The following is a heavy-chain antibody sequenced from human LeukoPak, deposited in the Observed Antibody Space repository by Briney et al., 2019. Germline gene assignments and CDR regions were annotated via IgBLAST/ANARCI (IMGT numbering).Heavy chain of an antibody. CDR2: INTNTGNP. J-gene: IGHJ6*02. V-gene: IGHV7-4-1*02. CDR3: ARDTAAPRGYHLAAAAYKGMDV. D-gene: IGHD6-13*01. CDR1: GYTFTSYA. Sequence: ASVKVSCKASGYTFTSYAMNWVRQAPGQGLEWMGWINTNTGNPTYAQGFTGRFVFSLGTSVSTAYLQISSLKAEDTAVYYCARDTAAPRGYHLAAAAYKGMDVWGQGTTVTVSS.